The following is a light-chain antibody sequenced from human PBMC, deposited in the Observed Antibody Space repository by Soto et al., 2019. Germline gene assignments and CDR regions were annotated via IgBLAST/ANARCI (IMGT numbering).Light chain of an antibody. J-gene: IGLJ1*01. Sequence: QSALTQPPSVSAAPGQKVTISCSGSSSNIANYYVFWFQQLPGTAPKLLIYENNKRPSGIPGRFSGSKSGTSATLGITGLQTGDESDYYCGTWDSSLSGFVCGTGTEVAVL. CDR3: GTWDSSLSGFV. V-gene: IGLV1-51*02. CDR1: SSNIANYY. CDR2: ENN.